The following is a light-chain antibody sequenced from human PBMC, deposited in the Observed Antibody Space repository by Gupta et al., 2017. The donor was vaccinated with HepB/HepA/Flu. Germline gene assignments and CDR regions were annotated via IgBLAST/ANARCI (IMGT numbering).Light chain of an antibody. CDR2: DAS. J-gene: IGKJ4*01. Sequence: DIQMTQSPSSLSASVGDRVTITCQASQDISNYLNWYQQKPGKAPKLLIYDASTLELGVPSRFSGSGSGTDFTLSISSLQPEDIATYYCQQLHKLPLTFGGGTKVDIK. CDR1: QDISNY. V-gene: IGKV1-33*01. CDR3: QQLHKLPLT.